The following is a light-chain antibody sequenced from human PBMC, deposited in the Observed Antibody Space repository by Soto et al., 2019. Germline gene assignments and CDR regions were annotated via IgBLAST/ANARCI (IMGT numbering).Light chain of an antibody. CDR2: SAS. Sequence: ETVMTQSPATLSVSTGERATLSCRASQSVSNNLAWYHKKPGQAPMLLIYSASIRATGIPARVSGSGSGTEFTLTISILQYEDFAVYYCQQHHNLPRTFGQGTKVDIK. CDR1: QSVSNN. CDR3: QQHHNLPRT. V-gene: IGKV3D-15*03. J-gene: IGKJ1*01.